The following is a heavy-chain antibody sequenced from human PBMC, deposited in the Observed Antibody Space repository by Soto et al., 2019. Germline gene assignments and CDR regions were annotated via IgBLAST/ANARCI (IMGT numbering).Heavy chain of an antibody. V-gene: IGHV1-18*01. CDR2: ISAYNGNT. J-gene: IGHJ5*02. CDR1: GYTFTSYG. Sequence: ASVKVSCKASGYTFTSYGISWVRQAPGQGLEWMGWISAYNGNTNYAQKLQGRVTMTTDTSTSTAYMELRSLRSDDTAVYYRARESMIVERGRQNNWFDPWGQGTLVTVSS. D-gene: IGHD3-22*01. CDR3: ARESMIVERGRQNNWFDP.